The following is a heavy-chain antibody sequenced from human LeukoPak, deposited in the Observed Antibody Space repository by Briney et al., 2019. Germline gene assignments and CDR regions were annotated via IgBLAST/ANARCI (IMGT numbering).Heavy chain of an antibody. V-gene: IGHV1-46*01. D-gene: IGHD4-17*01. CDR2: INRSGGGT. Sequence: ASVKVSCKASAYISTRYHIHWVRQAPGQGLEWMGIINRSGGGTSYAQKFQGRVTMTSDTPTSTVYMELSSLRSEDTAVYYCAAADATTESGFDYWGQGTLVTVSS. CDR3: AAADATTESGFDY. J-gene: IGHJ4*02. CDR1: AYISTRYH.